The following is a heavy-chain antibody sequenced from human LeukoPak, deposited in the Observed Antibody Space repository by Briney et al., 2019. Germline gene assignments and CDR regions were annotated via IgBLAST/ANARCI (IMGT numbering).Heavy chain of an antibody. CDR1: GGSMSNIYY. J-gene: IGHJ6*02. Sequence: PSETLSLTCNVSGGSMSNIYYWGWIRQHPGKGLEWIGYIYYSGSTNYNPSLKSRVTISVDTSKNQFSLKLSSVTAADTAVYYCARAVGSSYLTRYYGMDVWGQGTTVTVSS. D-gene: IGHD6-13*01. CDR3: ARAVGSSYLTRYYGMDV. CDR2: IYYSGST. V-gene: IGHV4-59*01.